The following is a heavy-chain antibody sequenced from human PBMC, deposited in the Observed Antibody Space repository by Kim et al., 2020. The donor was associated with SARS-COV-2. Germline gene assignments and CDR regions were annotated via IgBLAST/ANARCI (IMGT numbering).Heavy chain of an antibody. CDR3: ARGGWLQPFDY. CDR2: I. D-gene: IGHD5-18*01. Sequence: IIYNPALKSRVTISVDTSKNQFSLKLSSVTAADTAVYYGARGGWLQPFDYWGQGTLVTVSS. J-gene: IGHJ4*02. V-gene: IGHV4-34*01.